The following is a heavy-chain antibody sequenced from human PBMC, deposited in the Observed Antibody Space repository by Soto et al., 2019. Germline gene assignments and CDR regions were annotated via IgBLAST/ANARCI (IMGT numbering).Heavy chain of an antibody. Sequence: SGPTLVNPTQTLTLTCTFSGFSLSTSGMCVSWIRQPPGKALEWLARTDWDDDKYYSTSLKTRLTISKDTSKNQVVLTMTNMDPVDTATYYCAHQNYDILTLPLFDPWGQGTLVTVSS. CDR2: TDWDDDK. V-gene: IGHV2-70*12. D-gene: IGHD3-9*01. CDR1: GFSLSTSGMC. CDR3: AHQNYDILTLPLFDP. J-gene: IGHJ5*02.